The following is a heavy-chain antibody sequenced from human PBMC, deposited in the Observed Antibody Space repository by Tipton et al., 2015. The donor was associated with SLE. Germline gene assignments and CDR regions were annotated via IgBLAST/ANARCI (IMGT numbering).Heavy chain of an antibody. CDR1: GFTFSSYV. Sequence: SLRLSCAASGFTFSSYVMHWVRQAPGKGLEWVAVISYDGGNKYYADSVKGRFTISRDNSKNTLYLQMNSLRPEDTAVYYCAREEISSGPRLSDWGQGTLVTVSS. CDR3: AREEISSGPRLSD. CDR2: ISYDGGNK. J-gene: IGHJ4*02. V-gene: IGHV3-30-3*01. D-gene: IGHD6-19*01.